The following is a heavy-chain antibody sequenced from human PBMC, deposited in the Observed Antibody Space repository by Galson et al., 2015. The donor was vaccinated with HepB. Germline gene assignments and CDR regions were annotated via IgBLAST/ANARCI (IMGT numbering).Heavy chain of an antibody. D-gene: IGHD4/OR15-4a*01. CDR2: ISISGRNT. CDR1: GFSFGNSA. V-gene: IGHV3-23*01. CDR3: AKEEVPNDY. J-gene: IGHJ4*02. Sequence: SLRLSCAVSGFSFGNSAMTWVRQAPGRGLEWISGISISGRNTYYADSVKGRFTISRDNSKNTVFLQMNSLRAEDTAVYYCAKEEVPNDYWGQGTLVTVSS.